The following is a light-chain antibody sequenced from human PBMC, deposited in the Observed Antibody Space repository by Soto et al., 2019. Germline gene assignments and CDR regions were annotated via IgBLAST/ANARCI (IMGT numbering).Light chain of an antibody. Sequence: IQFTQSPSSLVASVGDRGTITLRASQAISSHLAWYQQKPGKAPKLLVYVASTLQSGVPSRFSGSGSGTDFSLSINSLQPEDFATYYCQQLNSYRLTFGGGTKVDIK. CDR2: VAS. J-gene: IGKJ4*01. CDR3: QQLNSYRLT. V-gene: IGKV1-9*01. CDR1: QAISSH.